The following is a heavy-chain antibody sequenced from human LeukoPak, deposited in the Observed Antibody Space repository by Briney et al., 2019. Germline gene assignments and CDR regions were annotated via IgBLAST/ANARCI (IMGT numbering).Heavy chain of an antibody. CDR2: ISPTGSTT. V-gene: IGHV3-74*01. CDR1: GFSFSGHW. D-gene: IGHD6-6*01. CDR3: ARGPNSNWSGLDF. Sequence: GGSLRLSCIASGFSFSGHWMHWARQLPGKGLVWVSRISPTGSTTSYADSVKGRFTVSRDNAKNTLYLQVNNLGAENTAVYYCARGPNSNWSGLDFWGQGTLLTVSS. J-gene: IGHJ4*02.